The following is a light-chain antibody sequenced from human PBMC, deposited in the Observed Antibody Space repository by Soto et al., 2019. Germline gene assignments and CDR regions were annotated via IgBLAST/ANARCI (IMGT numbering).Light chain of an antibody. CDR2: AAS. J-gene: IGKJ1*01. Sequence: DIQMTQSPSSLSASVGDRVTITCRASQGIRKDLGWYQQKPGKAPKRLIYAASSLQSGVPSRFSGSGSGTDFTLTISCLQSEDFATYYCQQYYSYPRTFGQGTKVDIK. CDR3: QQYYSYPRT. CDR1: QGIRKD. V-gene: IGKV1-17*01.